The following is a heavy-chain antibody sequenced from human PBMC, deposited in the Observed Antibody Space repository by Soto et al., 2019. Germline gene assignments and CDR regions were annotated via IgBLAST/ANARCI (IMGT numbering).Heavy chain of an antibody. CDR1: GGTFSSYA. Sequence: ASVKVSCKASGGTFSSYAISWVRQAPGQGLEWMGGIIPIFGTANYAQKFQGRVTITADESTSTAYMELSSLRSEDTAVYYCARGSYYDILTGPAADYYYYGMDVWGQGTTVTVSS. CDR2: IIPIFGTA. CDR3: ARGSYYDILTGPAADYYYYGMDV. D-gene: IGHD3-9*01. J-gene: IGHJ6*02. V-gene: IGHV1-69*13.